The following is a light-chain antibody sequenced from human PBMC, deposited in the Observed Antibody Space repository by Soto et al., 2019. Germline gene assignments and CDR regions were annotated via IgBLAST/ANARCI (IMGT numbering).Light chain of an antibody. CDR3: QQVGSSWT. Sequence: EIVLPQSPGTLSLSPGERATLSCRASESVSSPYLAWYQQKPGQAPRLLLHGASSRATGIPDRLSGSGSGADFTLTISTLEPEDFAVYYLQQVGSSWTFGQGNKVEIK. CDR2: GAS. CDR1: ESVSSPY. V-gene: IGKV3-20*01. J-gene: IGKJ1*01.